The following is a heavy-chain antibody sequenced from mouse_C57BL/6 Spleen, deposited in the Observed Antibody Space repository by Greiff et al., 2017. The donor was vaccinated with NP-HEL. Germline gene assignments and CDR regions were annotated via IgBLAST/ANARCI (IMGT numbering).Heavy chain of an antibody. CDR3: AKASYYSNTRTPCYAMDY. D-gene: IGHD2-5*01. CDR2: ISDGGSYT. J-gene: IGHJ4*01. V-gene: IGHV5-4*01. Sequence: VQLKESGGGLVKPGGSLKLSCAASGFTFSSYAMSWVRQTPEKRLEWVATISDGGSYTYYPDNVKGRFTISRDNAKNNLYLQMSHLKSEDTAMYYCAKASYYSNTRTPCYAMDYWGQGTSVTVSS. CDR1: GFTFSSYA.